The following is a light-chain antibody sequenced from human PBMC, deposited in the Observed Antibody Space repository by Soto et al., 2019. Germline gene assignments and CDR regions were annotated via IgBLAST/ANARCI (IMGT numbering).Light chain of an antibody. V-gene: IGLV1-51*01. CDR2: DNN. Sequence: QSVLTQPPSVSAAPGQKVTISCSGSNSNIGNNHVSWYQQLPGTAPKLLIYDNNKRPSGIPDRFSGAKSGTSATRGIPGRQSGDEAGYGCGVWDGERRPGVFGGGTEVTVL. J-gene: IGLJ2*01. CDR3: GVWDGERRPGV. CDR1: NSNIGNNH.